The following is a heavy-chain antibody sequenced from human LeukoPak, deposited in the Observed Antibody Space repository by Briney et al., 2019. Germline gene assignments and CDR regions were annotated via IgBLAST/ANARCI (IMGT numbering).Heavy chain of an antibody. CDR1: GFTFSSYA. CDR2: ISGSGGSK. V-gene: IGHV3-23*01. D-gene: IGHD3-22*01. J-gene: IGHJ4*02. CDR3: ARTLPYDSSGYALFY. Sequence: PGGSLRLSCVASGFTFSSYAMSWVRQAPGKGLEWVSAISGSGGSKYYADSVKGRFTISRDNSKNTLYLQMNSLRAEDTAVYYCARTLPYDSSGYALFYWGQGTLVTVSS.